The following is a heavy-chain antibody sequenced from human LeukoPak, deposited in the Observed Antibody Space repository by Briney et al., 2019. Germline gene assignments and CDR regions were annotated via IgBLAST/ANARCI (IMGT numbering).Heavy chain of an antibody. D-gene: IGHD2-21*02. Sequence: GGSRRLSCVASGFPYSTYSMSWVRQAPGKGLEWVSGISGSGDITYYADSGKGRFTITRDNSRNTLYLQTYSLRAEDTAIYYCVNEYHDGHVTWGQGTLVTVSS. CDR3: VNEYHDGHVT. CDR1: GFPYSTYS. V-gene: IGHV3-23*01. CDR2: ISGSGDIT. J-gene: IGHJ4*02.